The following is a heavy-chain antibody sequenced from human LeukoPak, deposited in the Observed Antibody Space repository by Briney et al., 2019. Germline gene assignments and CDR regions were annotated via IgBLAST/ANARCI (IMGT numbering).Heavy chain of an antibody. J-gene: IGHJ4*02. Sequence: TLSLTCTVSGGSISSGGYYWGWLRQHPGKGLEWIGYIYYSGSTYYNPSLKSRVTISVDTSKNQFSLKLSSVTAADTAVYYCARDVGYYGSGSYSDYWGQGTLVTVSS. D-gene: IGHD3-10*01. CDR1: GGSISSGGYY. CDR2: IYYSGST. V-gene: IGHV4-31*03. CDR3: ARDVGYYGSGSYSDY.